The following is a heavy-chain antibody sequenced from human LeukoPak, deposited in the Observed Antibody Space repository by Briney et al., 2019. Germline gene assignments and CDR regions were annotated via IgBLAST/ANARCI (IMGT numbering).Heavy chain of an antibody. V-gene: IGHV3-23*01. CDR1: GFTFSSYA. J-gene: IGHJ4*02. CDR2: IGGSGGST. CDR3: AKDIIVVVVAANLGGDY. D-gene: IGHD2-15*01. Sequence: GGSLRLSCAASGFTFSSYAMSWVRQAPGKGLEWVSAIGGSGGSTYYADSVKGRFTISRDNSKNTLYLQMNSLRAEDTAVYYCAKDIIVVVVAANLGGDYWGQGTLVTVSS.